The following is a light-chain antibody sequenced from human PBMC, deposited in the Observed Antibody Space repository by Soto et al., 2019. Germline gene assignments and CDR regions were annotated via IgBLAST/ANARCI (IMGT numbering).Light chain of an antibody. V-gene: IGKV1-27*01. Sequence: DIQMTQSPSSLAASVGDRVTISCRASQGISNYLAWYQQKPGKAPKLLIYATSTLQSGVSSRFTGSGSGTDFTLTISSLQPEDVATYYCQKYNWPPFTFGPVTKVDI. CDR1: QGISNY. J-gene: IGKJ3*01. CDR3: QKYNWPPFT. CDR2: ATS.